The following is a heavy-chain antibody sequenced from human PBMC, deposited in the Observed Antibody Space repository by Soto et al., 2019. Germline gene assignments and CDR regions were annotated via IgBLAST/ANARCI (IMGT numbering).Heavy chain of an antibody. CDR2: IYYSGST. D-gene: IGHD5-12*01. J-gene: IGHJ6*02. V-gene: IGHV4-39*01. CDR1: GGSISSSSYY. CDR3: ARLLRHNYYGMDV. Sequence: PSETLSLTCTVSGGSISSSSYYWGWIRQPPGKGQEGIGSIYYSGSTYYNPSLKSRVTISVDTSKNQFSLKLSSVTAADTAVYYCARLLRHNYYGMDVWGQGTTVTVSS.